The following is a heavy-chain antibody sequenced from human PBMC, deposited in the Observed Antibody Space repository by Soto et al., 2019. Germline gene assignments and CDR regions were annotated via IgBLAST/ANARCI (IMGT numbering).Heavy chain of an antibody. V-gene: IGHV4-34*01. CDR1: GGSFSGYY. CDR3: ARGPDIYIWGSYRERLPVY. CDR2: INHSGST. J-gene: IGHJ4*02. Sequence: SETLSLTCAVYGGSFSGYYWSWIRQPPGKGLEWIGEINHSGSTNYNPSLKSRVTISVDTSKNQFSLKLSSVTAADTAVYYCARGPDIYIWGSYRERLPVYWGQGTLVTVSS. D-gene: IGHD3-16*02.